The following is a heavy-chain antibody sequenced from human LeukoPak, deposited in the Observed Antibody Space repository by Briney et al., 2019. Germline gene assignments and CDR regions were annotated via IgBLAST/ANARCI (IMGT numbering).Heavy chain of an antibody. CDR2: ISYDGNNK. CDR1: GFTFSSYA. CDR3: ARDRALVQYYYGSGIDY. D-gene: IGHD3-10*01. J-gene: IGHJ4*02. Sequence: GGSLRLSCAASGFTFSSYAMHWVRQAPGKGLEWVAVISYDGNNKYYADSVKGRFTISRDNSKNTLYLQMSSLRVEDTAVYYCARDRALVQYYYGSGIDYWGQGTLVTVSS. V-gene: IGHV3-30-3*01.